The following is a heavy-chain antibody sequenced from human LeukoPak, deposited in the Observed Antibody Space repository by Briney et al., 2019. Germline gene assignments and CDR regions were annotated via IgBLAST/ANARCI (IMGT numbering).Heavy chain of an antibody. CDR1: GYTFTGYY. V-gene: IGHV1-2*02. CDR3: ARASTWYYYGMDV. J-gene: IGHJ6*02. D-gene: IGHD2/OR15-2a*01. Sequence: ASVKVSCKASGYTFTGYYMHWVRQAPGQGLEWMGWINPNSGGTNCAQKFQGRVNMTRDASISTAYMELSRLRSGDTAVYYCARASTWYYYGMDVWGQGTTVTVSS. CDR2: INPNSGGT.